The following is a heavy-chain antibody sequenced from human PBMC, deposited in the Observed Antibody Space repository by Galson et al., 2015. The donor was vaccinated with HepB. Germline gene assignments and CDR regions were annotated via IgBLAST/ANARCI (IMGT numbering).Heavy chain of an antibody. CDR3: ARGTQDSSGYYYVWGGYYGMDV. CDR2: IWYDGSNK. Sequence: SLRLSCAASGFTFSSYGMHWVRQAPGKGLEWVAVIWYDGSNKYYADSVKGRFTISRDNSKNTLYLQMNSLRAEDTAVYYCARGTQDSSGYYYVWGGYYGMDVWGQGTTVTVSS. J-gene: IGHJ6*02. V-gene: IGHV3-33*01. D-gene: IGHD3-22*01. CDR1: GFTFSSYG.